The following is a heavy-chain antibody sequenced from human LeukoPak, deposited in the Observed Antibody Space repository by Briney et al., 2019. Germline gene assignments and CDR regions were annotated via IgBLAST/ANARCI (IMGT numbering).Heavy chain of an antibody. Sequence: GGSLRLSCAASGFTFSSYAMHWVRQAPGKGLEWVAAISNDGGGTMYGGFVEGRFTISRDNSKNTLFLQMNSLRAEDTALYYCAKGSSGYFANLWGQGTLVTVSS. J-gene: IGHJ5*02. CDR1: GFTFSSYA. CDR3: AKGSSGYFANL. V-gene: IGHV3-23*02. D-gene: IGHD3-22*01. CDR2: ISNDGGGT.